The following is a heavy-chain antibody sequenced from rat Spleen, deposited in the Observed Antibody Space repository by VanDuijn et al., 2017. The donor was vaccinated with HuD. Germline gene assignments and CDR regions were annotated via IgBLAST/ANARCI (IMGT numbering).Heavy chain of an antibody. V-gene: IGHV5-22*01. CDR2: ISYEGSST. J-gene: IGHJ4*01. CDR1: GFTFSDYY. D-gene: IGHD4-3*01. CDR3: ARPSFRDYYVMVA. Sequence: EVQLVESGGGLVQPGRSLKLSCAASGFTFSDYYMAWVRQAPKKGLEWVASISYEGSSTYYGDSVKGRFTISRDNAKSTLYLQMNSLRSEDTATYYCARPSFRDYYVMVAWGQGASVTVSS.